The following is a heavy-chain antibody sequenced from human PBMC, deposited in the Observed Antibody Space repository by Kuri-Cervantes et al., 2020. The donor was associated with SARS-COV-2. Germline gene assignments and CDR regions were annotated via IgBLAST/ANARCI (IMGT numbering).Heavy chain of an antibody. CDR1: GGTFSSYA. CDR3: ARGEYGLVPAAKKAQYFQH. Sequence: SVKVSCKASGGTFSSYAISWVRQAPGQGLEWMGGIIPIFGTANYAQKFQGRVTITTDESTSTAYMELSSLRSEDTAVYYCARGEYGLVPAAKKAQYFQHWGQGTLVTVSS. CDR2: IIPIFGTA. V-gene: IGHV1-69*05. J-gene: IGHJ1*01. D-gene: IGHD2-2*01.